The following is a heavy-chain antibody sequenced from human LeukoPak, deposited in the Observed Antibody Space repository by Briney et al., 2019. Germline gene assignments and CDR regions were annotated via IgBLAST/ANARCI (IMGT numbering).Heavy chain of an antibody. CDR3: ARHIAAAGAPFDY. V-gene: IGHV4-59*08. D-gene: IGHD6-13*01. J-gene: IGHJ4*02. Sequence: SETLSLTCTVPGGSISSYYWSWIRQPPGKGLEWIGYIYYSGSTNYNPSLKSRVTISVDTSKNQFSLKLSSVTAADTAVYYCARHIAAAGAPFDYWGQGTLVTVSS. CDR2: IYYSGST. CDR1: GGSISSYY.